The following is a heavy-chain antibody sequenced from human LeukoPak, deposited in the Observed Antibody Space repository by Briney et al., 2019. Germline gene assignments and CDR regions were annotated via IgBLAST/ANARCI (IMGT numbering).Heavy chain of an antibody. CDR1: GFSFSTYT. Sequence: PGRSLRLSCAASGFSFSTYTMHWVRQAPGKGLEYVSAISSNGGNKYYANSVKGRFTISRDNSKNTLYLQMGSLRAEDMAVYYCAREYCTVNSCYQSSLGYWGQGTLVTVSS. CDR2: ISSNGGNK. CDR3: AREYCTVNSCYQSSLGY. V-gene: IGHV3-64*01. D-gene: IGHD2-2*01. J-gene: IGHJ4*02.